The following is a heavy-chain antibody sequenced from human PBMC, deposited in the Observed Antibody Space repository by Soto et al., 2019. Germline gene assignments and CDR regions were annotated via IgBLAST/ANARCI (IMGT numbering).Heavy chain of an antibody. CDR3: AKGMLREHYDYIWGNTNPTDYYYYYYMDV. CDR1: GFTFSSYA. D-gene: IGHD3-16*01. CDR2: ISGSGGST. Sequence: GGSLRLSCAASGFTFSSYAMSWVRQAPGKGLEWVSAISGSGGSTYYADSVKGRFTISRDNSKNTLYLQMNSLRAEDTAVYYCAKGMLREHYDYIWGNTNPTDYYYYYYMDVWGKGTTVTVSS. V-gene: IGHV3-23*01. J-gene: IGHJ6*03.